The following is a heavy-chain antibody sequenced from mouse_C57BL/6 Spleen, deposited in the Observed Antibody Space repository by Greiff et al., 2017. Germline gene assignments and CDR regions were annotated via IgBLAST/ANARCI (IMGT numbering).Heavy chain of an antibody. J-gene: IGHJ4*01. CDR1: GFSLTSYG. V-gene: IGHV2-2*01. CDR2: IWSGGST. Sequence: VQGVESGPGLVQPSQSLSITCTVSGFSLTSYGVHWVRQSPGKGLEWLGVIWSGGSTDYNAAFISRLSISKDNSTSQVFFKMNSLQADDTAIYYCARNAPYYGSSYAYAMDYWGQGTSVTVSS. CDR3: ARNAPYYGSSYAYAMDY. D-gene: IGHD1-1*01.